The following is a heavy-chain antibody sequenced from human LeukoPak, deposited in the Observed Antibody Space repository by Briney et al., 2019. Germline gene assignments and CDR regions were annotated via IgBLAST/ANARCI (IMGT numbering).Heavy chain of an antibody. Sequence: KTSETLSLTCTVSGGSVTSSSYYWSWIRQPAGKGLEWIGRIYTSGSTNYNPSLKSRVTMSVDTSKNQFSLKLSSVTAADTAVYYCARDSYYYDSSGYYRFDYWGQGTLVTVSS. CDR2: IYTSGST. V-gene: IGHV4-61*02. J-gene: IGHJ4*02. CDR3: ARDSYYYDSSGYYRFDY. D-gene: IGHD3-22*01. CDR1: GGSVTSSSYY.